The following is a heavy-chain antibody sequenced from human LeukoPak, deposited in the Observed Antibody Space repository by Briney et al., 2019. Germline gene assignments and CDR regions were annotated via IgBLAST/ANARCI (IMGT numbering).Heavy chain of an antibody. CDR2: INPNSGGT. Sequence: GASVKVSCKASGYTFTGYYMHWVRQAPGQGLEWMGWINPNSGGTNYAQKLQGRVTMTTDTSTSTAYMELRSLRSDDTAVYYCARGSYSYAAYYYYMDVWGKGTTVTVSS. D-gene: IGHD5-18*01. J-gene: IGHJ6*03. CDR3: ARGSYSYAAYYYYMDV. CDR1: GYTFTGYY. V-gene: IGHV1-2*02.